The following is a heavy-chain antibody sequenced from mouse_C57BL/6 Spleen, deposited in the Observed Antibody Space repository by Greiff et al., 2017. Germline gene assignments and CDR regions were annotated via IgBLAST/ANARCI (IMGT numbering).Heavy chain of an antibody. CDR3: ARNWDGAY. CDR2: IYPGDGDT. Sequence: QVQLKESGAELVKPGASVKISCKASGYAFSSYWMNWVKQRPGKGLEWIGQIYPGDGDTNYNGKFKGKATLTADKSSSTAYMQLSSLTAEDSAVYCCARNWDGAYWGQGTLVTVSA. J-gene: IGHJ3*01. CDR1: GYAFSSYW. V-gene: IGHV1-80*01. D-gene: IGHD4-1*01.